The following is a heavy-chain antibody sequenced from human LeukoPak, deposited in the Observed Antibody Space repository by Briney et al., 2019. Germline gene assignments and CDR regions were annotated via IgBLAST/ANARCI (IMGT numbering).Heavy chain of an antibody. J-gene: IGHJ4*02. CDR1: GFTFSSYA. Sequence: GGSLRLSCAAPGFTFSSYAMSRVRQAPGKGLEWVSAISGSGGSTYYADSVKGRFTISRDNSKNTLYLQMNSLRAEDTAVYYCAKHPNYYGSIYFDYWGQGTLVTVSS. CDR3: AKHPNYYGSIYFDY. V-gene: IGHV3-23*01. CDR2: ISGSGGST. D-gene: IGHD3-10*01.